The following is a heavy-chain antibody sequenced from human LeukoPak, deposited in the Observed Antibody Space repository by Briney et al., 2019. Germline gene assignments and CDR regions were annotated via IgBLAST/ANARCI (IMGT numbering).Heavy chain of an antibody. Sequence: SETLSLTCTVSGGSISSYYWSWIRQPAGKGLEWIGRIYTSGSTNYNPSLKSRVTMSVDTSKNQFSLKLSSVTAADTAMYYCARESIVVVPPDYYYYYYMDVWGKGTTVTVSS. J-gene: IGHJ6*03. CDR1: GGSISSYY. V-gene: IGHV4-4*07. CDR3: ARESIVVVPPDYYYYYYMDV. D-gene: IGHD2-2*01. CDR2: IYTSGST.